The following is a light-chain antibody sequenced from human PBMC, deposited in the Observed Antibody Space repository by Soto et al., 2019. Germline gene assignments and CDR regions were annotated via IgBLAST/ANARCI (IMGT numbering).Light chain of an antibody. J-gene: IGLJ1*01. CDR1: SSDVGGYNY. CDR3: SSYTSTSTYV. V-gene: IGLV2-14*01. Sequence: QSVRNQPASVSGSPGQSITLSCTGTSSDVGGYNYVSWYQQHPGKAPKLMIYDVTYRPSGVSNRFSGSKSGTTASLTLSGLQAEDEADYYCSSYTSTSTYVFGTGTKVTVL. CDR2: DVT.